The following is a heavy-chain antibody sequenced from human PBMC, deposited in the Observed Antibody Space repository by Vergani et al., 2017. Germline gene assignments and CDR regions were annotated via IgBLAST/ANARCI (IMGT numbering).Heavy chain of an antibody. D-gene: IGHD1-26*01. CDR2: IYYSGST. V-gene: IGHV4-39*01. Sequence: QLQLQESGPGLVKPSETLSLTCTVSGRSISSSSYYWGWIRQPPGKGLEWIGSIYYSGSTYYNPSLKSRVTISVDTSKNQFSLKLSSVTAADTAVYYCAGYSGSTYYFDYWGQGTLVTVSS. J-gene: IGHJ4*02. CDR3: AGYSGSTYYFDY. CDR1: GRSISSSSYY.